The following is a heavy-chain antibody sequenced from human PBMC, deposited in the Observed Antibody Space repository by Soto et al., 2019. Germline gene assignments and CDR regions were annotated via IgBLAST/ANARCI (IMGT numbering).Heavy chain of an antibody. V-gene: IGHV1-69*13. D-gene: IGHD3-22*01. CDR2: IIPIFGTA. Sequence: ASVKVSCKASGGTFSSYAISWVRQAPGQGLEWMGGIIPIFGTANYAQKFQGRVTITADESTSTAYMELSSLRSEDTAVYYCARADSSGYYFHVTYFDYWGQGTLVTVSS. CDR3: ARADSSGYYFHVTYFDY. CDR1: GGTFSSYA. J-gene: IGHJ4*02.